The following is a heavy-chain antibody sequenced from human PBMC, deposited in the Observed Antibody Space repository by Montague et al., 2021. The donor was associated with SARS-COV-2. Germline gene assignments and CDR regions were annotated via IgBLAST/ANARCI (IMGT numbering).Heavy chain of an antibody. V-gene: IGHV3-23*01. D-gene: IGHD2-21*02. CDR3: AILVTANYYVDV. CDR2: VTDTGGAT. Sequence: SLRLSCAASGFPFSSYAINWVRQAPGRGLEWVSLVTDTGGATYYXDSVKGRFTISRDFSTSTVYLQMNNLGAEDSAVYYCAILVTANYYVDVWGKGTTVTVSS. J-gene: IGHJ6*03. CDR1: GFPFSSYA.